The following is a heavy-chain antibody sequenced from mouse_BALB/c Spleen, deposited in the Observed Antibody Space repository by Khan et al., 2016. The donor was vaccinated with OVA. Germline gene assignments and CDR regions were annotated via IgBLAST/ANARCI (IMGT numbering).Heavy chain of an antibody. CDR3: ARRTTAHAMDY. Sequence: QVQLQQSGAEPARPGASVKMSCTASGYTFTSNTMHWLRQRPGQGLEWIGYINPRSGYTNYNQKFNDKATLTADKSSSTAYMQLSSLTSEDSAVYYCARRTTAHAMDYWGQGTSATVSS. D-gene: IGHD1-2*01. J-gene: IGHJ4*01. V-gene: IGHV1-4*01. CDR2: INPRSGYT. CDR1: GYTFTSNT.